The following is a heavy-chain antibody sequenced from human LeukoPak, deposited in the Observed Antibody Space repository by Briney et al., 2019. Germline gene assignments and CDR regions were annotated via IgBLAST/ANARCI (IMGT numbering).Heavy chain of an antibody. D-gene: IGHD2-8*01. CDR3: ARADQDIVLMVYALFDY. CDR2: ISAYNGNT. V-gene: IGHV1-18*04. J-gene: IGHJ4*02. CDR1: GYTFTGYY. Sequence: GASVKVSCKASGYTFTGYYMHWVRQAPGQGLEWMGWISAYNGNTNYAQKLQGRVTMTTDTSTSTAYMELRSLRSDDTAVYYCARADQDIVLMVYALFDYWGQGTLVTVSS.